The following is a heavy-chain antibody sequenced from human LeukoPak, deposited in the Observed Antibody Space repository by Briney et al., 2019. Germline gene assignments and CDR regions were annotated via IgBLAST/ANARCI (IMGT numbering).Heavy chain of an antibody. CDR3: ATLSGVPDY. V-gene: IGHV3-7*01. CDR2: LETDGSHI. Sequence: GGSLRLSCEVTGLPFSSYRMNWVRQAPGKGLGWVANLETDGSHINYMDSVKDRFIISRDNAKNSVYLQMNSLRAEDSAVYYCATLSGVPDYWGQGTLVTVSS. D-gene: IGHD3-10*01. CDR1: GLPFSSYR. J-gene: IGHJ4*02.